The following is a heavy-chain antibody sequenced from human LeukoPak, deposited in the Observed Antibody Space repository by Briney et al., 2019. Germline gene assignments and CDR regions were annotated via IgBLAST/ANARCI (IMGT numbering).Heavy chain of an antibody. CDR3: AAEGHYYDSSGLYGFDP. CDR2: FVDEDGET. CDR1: GDALTELS. Sequence: ASVKVSCKVSGDALTELSMHWVRQAPGKGLEWMGGFVDEDGETIYAQKFQGRVTMTEDTSTDTAFMELTSLISEDTAVYYCAAEGHYYDSSGLYGFDPWGQGTLVTVSS. D-gene: IGHD3-22*01. J-gene: IGHJ5*02. V-gene: IGHV1-24*01.